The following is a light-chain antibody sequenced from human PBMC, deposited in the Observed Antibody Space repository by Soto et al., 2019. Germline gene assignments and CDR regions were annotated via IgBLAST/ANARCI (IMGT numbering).Light chain of an antibody. Sequence: EIVLTQSPGSLSWSRVEIGPVCVLTIQSVSNNYLAWYQQKPGQAPRLLIYGASSRATGIPARFSGSGSGTEFTLTISSLQSEDFAVYYCQQYNNWPPWTFGQGTKVDIK. CDR1: QSVSNN. CDR2: GAS. J-gene: IGKJ1*01. CDR3: QQYNNWPPWT. V-gene: IGKV3D-15*01.